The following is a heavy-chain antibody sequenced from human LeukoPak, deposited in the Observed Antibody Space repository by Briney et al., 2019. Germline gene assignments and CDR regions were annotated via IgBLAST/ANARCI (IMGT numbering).Heavy chain of an antibody. D-gene: IGHD2-15*01. J-gene: IGHJ4*02. CDR1: GFSFSNYV. CDR3: AKGLQVAEPPDY. CDR2: ISYDGNNK. V-gene: IGHV3-30*18. Sequence: GRALRLSCAASGFSFSNYVMYWVRQAPRKGLEWVAVISYDGNNKYYADSVKGRFTISRDNSKNTLYLQMSSLRGEDTAVYYCAKGLQVAEPPDYWGQGILVTLSS.